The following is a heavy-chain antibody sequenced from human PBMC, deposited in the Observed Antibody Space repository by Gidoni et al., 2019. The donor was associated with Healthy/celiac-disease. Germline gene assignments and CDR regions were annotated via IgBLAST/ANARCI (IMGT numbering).Heavy chain of an antibody. CDR1: GGSVSSGSYY. CDR2: IYYSGST. CDR3: ARAVVTPVISGVYYFDY. V-gene: IGHV4-61*01. D-gene: IGHD2-21*02. J-gene: IGHJ4*02. Sequence: QVQLQESGPGLVKPSATLSLTCTVSGGSVSSGSYYWSWIRQPPGKGLEWIGYIYYSGSTNYNPSLKSRVTISVDTSKNQFSLKLSSVTAADTAVYYCARAVVTPVISGVYYFDYWGQGTLVTVSS.